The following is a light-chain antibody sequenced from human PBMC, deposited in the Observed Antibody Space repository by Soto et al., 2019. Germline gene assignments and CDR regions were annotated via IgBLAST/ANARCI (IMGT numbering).Light chain of an antibody. CDR2: GNS. V-gene: IGLV1-40*01. CDR3: QSYDSSEWV. J-gene: IGLJ3*02. Sequence: QAVVTQPPSVSGAPGQRVTISCTGSSSDIGAGYDVHWYQQLPGTAPKLLIYGNSNRPSGVPDRFSASKSGTSASLAITGLQAEDEADYYCQSYDSSEWVFGGGTKVTVL. CDR1: SSDIGAGYD.